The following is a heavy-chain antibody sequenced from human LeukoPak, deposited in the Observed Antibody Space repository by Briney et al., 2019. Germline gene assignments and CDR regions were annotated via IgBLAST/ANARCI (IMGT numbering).Heavy chain of an antibody. D-gene: IGHD6-19*01. V-gene: IGHV3-33*01. CDR3: ASIAVAGSPGRNFDY. J-gene: IGHJ4*02. CDR2: IWYDGSNK. CDR1: GFTFSSYG. Sequence: PGRSLRLSCAASGFTFSSYGMHWVCQAPGKGVGWVSVIWYDGSNKNYAASVKGRFTISRDNSNNTLYLQMNSLGADATAVYYCASIAVAGSPGRNFDYWGQGTLVTVSS.